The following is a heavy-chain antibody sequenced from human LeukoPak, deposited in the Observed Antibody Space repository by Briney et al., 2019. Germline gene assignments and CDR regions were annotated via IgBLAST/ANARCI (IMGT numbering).Heavy chain of an antibody. CDR2: VTRTGST. V-gene: IGHV4-34*01. D-gene: IGHD2/OR15-2a*01. CDR3: ARGDGVIGAIGIGSWYFDL. J-gene: IGHJ2*01. Sequence: SETLSLTCVVSAGSFSGDSWSWIRQAPGKGLEWIGEVTRTGSTNYHPSLKSRVLISVDTFKSQFSLKVNSVTAADTGVYYCARGDGVIGAIGIGSWYFDLWGHGTLVAVSS. CDR1: AGSFSGDS.